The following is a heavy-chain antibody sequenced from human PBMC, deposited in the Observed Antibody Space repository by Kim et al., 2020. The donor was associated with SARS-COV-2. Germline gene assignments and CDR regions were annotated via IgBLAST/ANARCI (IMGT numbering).Heavy chain of an antibody. J-gene: IGHJ6*02. CDR3: ARDPGGMDV. CDR2: ST. V-gene: IGHV1-46*01. Sequence: STSYAQKFQGRVTMTRDTSTSTVYMELSSLRSEDTAVYYCARDPGGMDVWGQGTTVTVSS.